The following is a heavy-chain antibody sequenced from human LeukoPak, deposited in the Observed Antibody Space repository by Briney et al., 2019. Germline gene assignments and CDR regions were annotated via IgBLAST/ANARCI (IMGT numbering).Heavy chain of an antibody. CDR2: IYYSGST. D-gene: IGHD2-2*01. V-gene: IGHV4-39*01. CDR1: GGSISSSSYY. CDR3: ASGDIVEVPAAMDY. J-gene: IGHJ4*02. Sequence: PSETLSLTCTVSGGSISSSSYYWGWIRQPPGKGLEWIGSIYYSGSTYYNPSLKSRVTISVDTSKNQFSLKLSSVTAADTAVYYCASGDIVEVPAAMDYWGQGTLVTVSS.